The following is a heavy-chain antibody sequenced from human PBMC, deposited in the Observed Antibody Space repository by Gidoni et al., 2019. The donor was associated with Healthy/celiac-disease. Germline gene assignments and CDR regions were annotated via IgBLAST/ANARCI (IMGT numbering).Heavy chain of an antibody. CDR3: VPRPQYFDY. V-gene: IGHV3-23*01. Sequence: EVQRLESGGGLGQPGGSLRHSSAASGFTFSSYAMSWVRQAPGKGLEWFSAISGSGVSTYYADSVTGRFTISRDNSKNTLYLQLNSLSAEDTAVYYCVPRPQYFDYWGQGTLVTVSS. D-gene: IGHD6-6*01. J-gene: IGHJ4*02. CDR2: ISGSGVST. CDR1: GFTFSSYA.